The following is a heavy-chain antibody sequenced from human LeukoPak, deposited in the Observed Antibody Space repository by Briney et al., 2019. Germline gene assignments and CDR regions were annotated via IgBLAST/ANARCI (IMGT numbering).Heavy chain of an antibody. V-gene: IGHV3-23*01. D-gene: IGHD3-10*01. CDR2: ISGSGGST. J-gene: IGHJ4*02. CDR3: AKDGPLLWFGESFDY. Sequence: PGGSLRLSCAASGLTFSSYAMSRVRQAPGKGLEWVSAISGSGGSTYYADSVKGRFTISRDNSKNTLYLQMNSLRAEDTAVYYCAKDGPLLWFGESFDYWGQGTLVTVSS. CDR1: GLTFSSYA.